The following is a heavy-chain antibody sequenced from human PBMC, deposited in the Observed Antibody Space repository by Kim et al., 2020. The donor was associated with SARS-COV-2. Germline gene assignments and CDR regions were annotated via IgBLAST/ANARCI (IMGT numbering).Heavy chain of an antibody. CDR3: AKPYGAFIAADVFDI. D-gene: IGHD3-16*02. Sequence: GSLRLSCVASGFTFSIYAMSWVRQAPGKGLEWVSAISDSGDTTYYTDSVKGRFTISRDNSKNTLYLQINSLRAEDTAVYYCAKPYGAFIAADVFDIWGQGTMVTVSS. CDR2: ISDSGDTT. V-gene: IGHV3-23*01. CDR1: GFTFSIYA. J-gene: IGHJ3*02.